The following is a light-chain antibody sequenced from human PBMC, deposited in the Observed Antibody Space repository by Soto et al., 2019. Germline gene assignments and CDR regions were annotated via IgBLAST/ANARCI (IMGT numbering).Light chain of an antibody. Sequence: QSALTQPPSASGSLDRPATTSCTGSSSDVGGNNHASWYKQHPGKAPKLMIYEVSKRPSGVPDRFSGSKSVNTASLTVSGLQAEDEADYYCSSYAGNMNLIFGGGTKLTVL. J-gene: IGLJ2*01. CDR1: SSDVGGNNH. V-gene: IGLV2-8*01. CDR2: EVS. CDR3: SSYAGNMNLI.